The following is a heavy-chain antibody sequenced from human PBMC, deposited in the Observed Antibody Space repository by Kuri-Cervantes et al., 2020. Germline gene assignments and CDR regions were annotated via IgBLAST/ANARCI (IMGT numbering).Heavy chain of an antibody. D-gene: IGHD1-1*01. CDR1: GFTVSSNY. Sequence: GGSLRLSCAASGFTVSSNYMSWVRQAPGKGLEWVSVIYSGGSTYYADSVKGRFTISRDNAKNSLYLQMNSLRAEDTALYYCAMEPPGVVGFDYWGQGTLVTVSS. CDR2: IYSGGST. V-gene: IGHV3-53*05. CDR3: AMEPPGVVGFDY. J-gene: IGHJ4*02.